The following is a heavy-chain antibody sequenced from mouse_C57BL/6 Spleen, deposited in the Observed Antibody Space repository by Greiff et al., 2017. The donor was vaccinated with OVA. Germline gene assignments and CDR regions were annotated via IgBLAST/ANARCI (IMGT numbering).Heavy chain of an antibody. CDR2: ISYDGSN. Sequence: EVKLMESGPGLVKPSQSLSLTCSVTGYSITSGYYWNWIRQFPGNKLEWMGYISYDGSNNYNPSLKNRISITRDTSKNQFFLKLNSVTTEDTATYYCAREGIYEADAMDYWGQGTSVTVSS. V-gene: IGHV3-6*01. D-gene: IGHD1-3*01. CDR1: GYSITSGYY. CDR3: AREGIYEADAMDY. J-gene: IGHJ4*01.